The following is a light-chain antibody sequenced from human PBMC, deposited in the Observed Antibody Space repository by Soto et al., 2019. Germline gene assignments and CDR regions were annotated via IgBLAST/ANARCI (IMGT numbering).Light chain of an antibody. J-gene: IGLJ2*01. Sequence: QSALTQPASVSGSPGQSITISCTGSSSDVGGYDYVSWYQQHPGKAPKLIIYDVSNRPSGVSNRFSGSKSDNTASLTISGLQAEDEADYYCSSYTSSHTRVFGGGTKLTVL. CDR3: SSYTSSHTRV. CDR1: SSDVGGYDY. CDR2: DVS. V-gene: IGLV2-14*03.